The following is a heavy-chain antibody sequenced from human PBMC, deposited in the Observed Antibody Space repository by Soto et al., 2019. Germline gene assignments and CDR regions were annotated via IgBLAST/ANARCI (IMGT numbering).Heavy chain of an antibody. J-gene: IGHJ4*02. CDR2: IDPGDSYT. D-gene: IGHD3-22*01. CDR3: ARRFYYDTSGYFLDYFDF. V-gene: IGHV5-10-1*01. CDR1: GYSLSSFW. Sequence: GESLKISCRVSGYSLSSFWINWVRHKPGKGLEWMGRIDPGDSYTRYSPSFQGHVTISADKSLSTVYLQWDSLQASDTAIYYCARRFYYDTSGYFLDYFDFWGQGSQVTVSS.